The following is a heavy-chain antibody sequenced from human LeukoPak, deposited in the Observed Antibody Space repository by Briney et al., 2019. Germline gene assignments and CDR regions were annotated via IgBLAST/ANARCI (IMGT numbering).Heavy chain of an antibody. CDR1: GFTFSSFG. Sequence: GGSLRLSCAASGFTFSSFGMSWVRQAPGKGLEWVSAMSGSGDSTYYADSVKGRFTISRDNSKNTLYLQMNSLRAEDTAVYYCARVMGRYCSNTSCYVDYWGQGTLVTVSS. CDR2: MSGSGDST. CDR3: ARVMGRYCSNTSCYVDY. D-gene: IGHD2-2*01. V-gene: IGHV3-23*01. J-gene: IGHJ4*02.